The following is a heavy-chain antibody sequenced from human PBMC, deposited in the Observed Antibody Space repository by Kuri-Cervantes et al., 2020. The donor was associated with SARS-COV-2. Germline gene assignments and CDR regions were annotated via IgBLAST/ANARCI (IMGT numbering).Heavy chain of an antibody. D-gene: IGHD4-11*01. CDR1: GFSLSTSGVG. Sequence: SGPTLAKPTQTLTLTCTFSGFSLSTSGVGVGWIRQPPGKALEWLALIYWDDDKRYGPSLKSRLTITKDTSKNQVVLTMTSVDPVDTATYYSARVQATTVIADFWGQGTLVTVSS. CDR3: ARVQATTVIADF. V-gene: IGHV2-5*05. CDR2: IYWDDDK. J-gene: IGHJ4*02.